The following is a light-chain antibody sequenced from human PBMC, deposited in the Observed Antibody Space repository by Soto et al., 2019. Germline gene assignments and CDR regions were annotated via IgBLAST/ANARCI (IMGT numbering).Light chain of an antibody. J-gene: IGLJ2*01. V-gene: IGLV1-47*01. CDR1: PSNIGDNF. CDR3: STWDYSLSSPV. Sequence: QSVLTQPPSASGTPGQRVTISCSGIPSNIGDNFVYWYQHLPGTAPKLLIYRNNQRPSGVPDRISGSKSGTSASLAISGLRSEDEAIYYCSTWDYSLSSPVFGGGTKLTVL. CDR2: RNN.